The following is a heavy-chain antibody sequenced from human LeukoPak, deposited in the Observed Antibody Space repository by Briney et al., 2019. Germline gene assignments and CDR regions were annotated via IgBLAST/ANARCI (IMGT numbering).Heavy chain of an antibody. V-gene: IGHV1-69*05. CDR1: GGTFSSYA. CDR3: ARDPIPPYCSGGSCCSINYFDY. Sequence: SVKVSCKASGGTFSSYAISWVRQAPGQGLEWMGRIIPIFGTANYAQKFQGRVTITTDESTSTAYMELSSLRSEDTAVYYCARDPIPPYCSGGSCCSINYFDYWGQGTLVSVSS. D-gene: IGHD2-15*01. J-gene: IGHJ4*02. CDR2: IIPIFGTA.